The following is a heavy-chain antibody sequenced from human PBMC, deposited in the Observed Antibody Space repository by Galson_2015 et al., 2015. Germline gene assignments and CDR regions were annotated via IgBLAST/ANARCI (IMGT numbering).Heavy chain of an antibody. CDR2: ISTYNGNT. Sequence: SVKVSCKASGYRFTSYGISWVRQAPGQGLEWMGWISTYNGNTKYAQKFQDRVTMTADTSTNTVYMELRSLRFDDTAVYYCAKDPASLPRQRHAFDIWGQGTRVTVSS. CDR3: AKDPASLPRQRHAFDI. J-gene: IGHJ3*02. D-gene: IGHD1-1*01. V-gene: IGHV1-18*01. CDR1: GYRFTSYG.